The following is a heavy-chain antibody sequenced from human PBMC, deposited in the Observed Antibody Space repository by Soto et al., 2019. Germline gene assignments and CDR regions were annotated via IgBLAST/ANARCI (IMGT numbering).Heavy chain of an antibody. CDR1: GFTVNNNY. J-gene: IGHJ4*02. V-gene: IGHV3-53*01. D-gene: IGHD3-3*01. Sequence: EVQLVESGGGLIQPGGSLRLSCAASGFTVNNNYMSWVRQAPGKGLEWVSIIYTNADRPAYYADSVRCRFTISRDNSKNTLYLQLNSLRAEDTAVYYCARDKSPAEMAFGFWGQGTLVTVSS. CDR3: ARDKSPAEMAFGF. CDR2: IYTNADRPA.